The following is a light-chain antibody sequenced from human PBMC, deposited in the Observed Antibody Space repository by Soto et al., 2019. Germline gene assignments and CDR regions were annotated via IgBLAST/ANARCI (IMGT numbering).Light chain of an antibody. CDR3: QQYGSSQGLT. CDR2: GAS. J-gene: IGKJ4*01. V-gene: IGKV3-20*01. CDR1: QSVSSSY. Sequence: EIVLTQSPGTLSLSPGEGATLSCRASQSVSSSYLAWYQQKPGQAPRLLIYGASSRATGIPDRFSGSGSGTDFTLTISRLEPEDFAVYYCQQYGSSQGLTFGGGTKVEIK.